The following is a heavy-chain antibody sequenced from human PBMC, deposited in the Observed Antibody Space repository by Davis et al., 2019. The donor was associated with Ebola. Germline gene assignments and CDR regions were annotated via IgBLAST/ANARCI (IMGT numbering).Heavy chain of an antibody. V-gene: IGHV3-23*01. CDR1: GFTFSSYA. J-gene: IGHJ5*02. CDR3: AREKLATRWFDP. Sequence: GESLKISCTASGFTFSSYAMNWVRQAPGKGLEWVSAISGSGGSTYYADSVKGRFTISRDHSKNTLYLQMNSLRAEDTAVYYCAREKLATRWFDPWGQGTLVTVSS. CDR2: ISGSGGST. D-gene: IGHD1-7*01.